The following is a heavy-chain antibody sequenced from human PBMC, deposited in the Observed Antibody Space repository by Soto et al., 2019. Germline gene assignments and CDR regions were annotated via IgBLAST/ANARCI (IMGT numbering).Heavy chain of an antibody. D-gene: IGHD3-22*01. CDR3: VKGEYYYNSSGYCPFDY. CDR2: ISTNGGST. Sequence: GVSPRLSCSAYGFSFSSYAMHWFRQAPGKGLEYVSSISTNGGSTHYADSVKGRFTISRDNSKNTQYLQMSSLRADDTAVYYCVKGEYYYNSSGYCPFDYWGQGTLVTVSS. CDR1: GFSFSSYA. V-gene: IGHV3-64D*06. J-gene: IGHJ4*02.